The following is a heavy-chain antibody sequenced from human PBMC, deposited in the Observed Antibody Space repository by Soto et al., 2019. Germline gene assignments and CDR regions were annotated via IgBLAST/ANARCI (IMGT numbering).Heavy chain of an antibody. CDR3: ARGEYCSSTSCYEFDP. CDR2: MNPNSGNT. CDR1: GYTFTSYD. V-gene: IGHV1-8*01. D-gene: IGHD2-2*01. Sequence: QVQLVQSGAEVKKPGASVKVSCKASGYTFTSYDINWVRQATGQGLEWMGWMNPNSGNTGYAQKFQGRVTMTRNTSISTAYMELSSLRSGDTAVYYCARGEYCSSTSCYEFDPWGQGTLVTVSS. J-gene: IGHJ5*02.